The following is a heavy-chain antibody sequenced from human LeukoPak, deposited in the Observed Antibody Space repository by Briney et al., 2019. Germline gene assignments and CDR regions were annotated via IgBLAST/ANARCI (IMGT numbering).Heavy chain of an antibody. Sequence: GGSLRLSCAASGFTFSSHSMNWVRQAPGKGLEWVSYISSSSSTIYYADSAKGRFTISRDNAKNSLYLQMNSLRAEDTAVYYCARGAYYYEDWGQGTLVTVSS. CDR3: ARGAYYYED. D-gene: IGHD3-22*01. J-gene: IGHJ4*02. V-gene: IGHV3-48*01. CDR1: GFTFSSHS. CDR2: ISSSSSTI.